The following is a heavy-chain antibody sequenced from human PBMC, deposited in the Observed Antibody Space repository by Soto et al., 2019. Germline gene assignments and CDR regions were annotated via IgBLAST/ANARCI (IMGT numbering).Heavy chain of an antibody. CDR1: GGSISSYY. Sequence: SETLSLTCTVSGGSISSYYWSWIRQPPGKGLEWIGYTYYSGSTNYNPSLKSRVTISVDTSKNQFSLKLSSVTAADTAVYYCARSTYYDFWSGYYGNWFDPWGQGTLVTVSS. V-gene: IGHV4-59*01. CDR2: TYYSGST. D-gene: IGHD3-3*01. J-gene: IGHJ5*02. CDR3: ARSTYYDFWSGYYGNWFDP.